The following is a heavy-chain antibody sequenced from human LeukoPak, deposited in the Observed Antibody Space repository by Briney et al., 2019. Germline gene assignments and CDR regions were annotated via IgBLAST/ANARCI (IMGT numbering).Heavy chain of an antibody. CDR1: GFTFSSYA. Sequence: GSLRLSCAASGFTFSSYAMSWVRQAPGKGLEWVSAISGSGGSTYYADSVKGRFTISRDNSKNTLYLQMNSLRAEDTAVYYCAKGGYSYGYSYLDYWGQGTLVTVSS. CDR2: ISGSGGST. J-gene: IGHJ4*02. V-gene: IGHV3-23*01. CDR3: AKGGYSYGYSYLDY. D-gene: IGHD5-18*01.